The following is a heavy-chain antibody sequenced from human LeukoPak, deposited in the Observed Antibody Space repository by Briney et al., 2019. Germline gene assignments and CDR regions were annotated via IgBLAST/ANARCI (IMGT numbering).Heavy chain of an antibody. Sequence: ASVKVSCKASGYTFTSYGISWVRQAPGQGLEWMGWINTNTGNPTYAQGFTGRFVFSLDTSVSTAYLQISSLKAEDTAVYYCARVARGGWHDAFDIWGQGTMVTVSS. CDR2: INTNTGNP. CDR3: ARVARGGWHDAFDI. D-gene: IGHD5-24*01. J-gene: IGHJ3*02. V-gene: IGHV7-4-1*02. CDR1: GYTFTSYG.